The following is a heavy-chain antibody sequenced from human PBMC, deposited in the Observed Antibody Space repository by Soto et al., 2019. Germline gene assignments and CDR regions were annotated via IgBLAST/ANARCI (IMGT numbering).Heavy chain of an antibody. CDR1: GFTFSLYS. V-gene: IGHV3-21*02. Sequence: EVQLVESGGGLVQPGGSLRLSCAASGFTFSLYSMSWVRQAPGKGLEWVSYISRSSTDIHYADSVKGRLTISRDDVTNSMHLQMNSLRDGDTAVYYCARAVTWGLDVWGQGTTVSISS. CDR2: ISRSSTDI. J-gene: IGHJ6*01. CDR3: ARAVTWGLDV. D-gene: IGHD3-10*01.